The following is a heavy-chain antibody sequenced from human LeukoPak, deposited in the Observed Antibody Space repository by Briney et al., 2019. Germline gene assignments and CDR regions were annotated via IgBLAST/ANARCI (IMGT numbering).Heavy chain of an antibody. CDR2: ISAYNGNT. CDR3: ARDWRTTGIYLDY. J-gene: IGHJ4*02. CDR1: GYTFTSYG. D-gene: IGHD1-1*01. V-gene: IGHV1-18*01. Sequence: ASVKVSCKASGYTFTSYGIGWVRQAPGQGLEWMGWISAYNGNTNYAQRVQGRVTMTTDTSTSTAYMELRSLRSDDTAVYYCARDWRTTGIYLDYWGQGTLVTVSS.